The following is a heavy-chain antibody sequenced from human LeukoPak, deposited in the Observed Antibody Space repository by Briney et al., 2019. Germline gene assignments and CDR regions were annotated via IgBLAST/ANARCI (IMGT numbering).Heavy chain of an antibody. D-gene: IGHD3-10*01. CDR1: GFTFSSYS. CDR3: ARVITMVRGGYYGMDV. V-gene: IGHV3-21*01. Sequence: PGGSLRLSCAASGFTFSSYSMNWVRQAPGKGLEWVSSISSSSSYIYYADSVKGRFTISRDNAKNSLYLQMNSLRAEDTAVYYCARVITMVRGGYYGMDVWGQGTTVTVSS. CDR2: ISSSSSYI. J-gene: IGHJ6*02.